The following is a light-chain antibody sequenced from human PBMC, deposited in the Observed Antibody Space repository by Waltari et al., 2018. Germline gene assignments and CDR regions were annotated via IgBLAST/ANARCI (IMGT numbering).Light chain of an antibody. CDR3: SSYTIRSTWV. CDR1: SSDVGSYNR. CDR2: EVT. Sequence: QSALTQPPSVSGSPGQSVTISCTGTSSDVGSYNRVPWYQQPPGTAPKLMIYEVTNRPSGGADRFSWSKSGNTASLTISVLQADDEADYYCSSYTIRSTWVFGGGTRVTVL. J-gene: IGLJ2*01. V-gene: IGLV2-18*02.